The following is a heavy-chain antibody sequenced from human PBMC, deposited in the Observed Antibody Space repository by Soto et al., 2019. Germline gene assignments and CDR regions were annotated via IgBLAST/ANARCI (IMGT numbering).Heavy chain of an antibody. CDR3: AGAESVAAGVAFDL. CDR1: GGTFSSYA. CDR2: IIPIFGTA. J-gene: IGHJ3*01. V-gene: IGHV1-69*12. D-gene: IGHD2-15*01. Sequence: QVQLVQSGAEVKKPGSSVKVSCKASGGTFSSYAISWVRQAPGQGLEWMGGIIPIFGTANYAQKFQGRVTSTAAESTSTAYMELSSLSSEDTAVYYCAGAESVAAGVAFDLWGQGTMVTVSS.